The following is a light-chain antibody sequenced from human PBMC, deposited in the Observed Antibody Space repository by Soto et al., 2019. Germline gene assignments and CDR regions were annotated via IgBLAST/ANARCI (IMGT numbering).Light chain of an antibody. V-gene: IGKV3-20*01. CDR2: GAS. J-gene: IGKJ1*01. CDR3: QKYDKSPRT. CDR1: QIVSINS. Sequence: IVFTQSPGTLSLSPGEIAALSCSASQIVSINSLAWYQQKPGQAPRLLIYGASSRATGIPDRFSGSGSGTDFTLTISRLEPEDFAVYYCQKYDKSPRTFGQGTKVDIK.